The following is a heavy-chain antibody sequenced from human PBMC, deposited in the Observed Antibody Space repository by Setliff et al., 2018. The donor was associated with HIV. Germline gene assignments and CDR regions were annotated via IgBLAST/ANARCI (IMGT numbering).Heavy chain of an antibody. D-gene: IGHD6-13*01. J-gene: IGHJ4*02. V-gene: IGHV4-34*01. CDR1: GGSFSGFY. Sequence: PSETLSLTCAVYGGSFSGFYWNWIRQPPGKGLEWIGEINHSGSTNYKPSLKSRVTISVDTSKNQFSLRMSSVTAADAAVYYCARSPSYRSSWEHYFDYWGQGILVTVSS. CDR3: ARSPSYRSSWEHYFDY. CDR2: INHSGST.